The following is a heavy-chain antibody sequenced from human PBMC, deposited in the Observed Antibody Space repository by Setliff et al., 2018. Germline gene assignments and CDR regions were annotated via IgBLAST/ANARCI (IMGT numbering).Heavy chain of an antibody. D-gene: IGHD3-22*01. J-gene: IGHJ3*02. V-gene: IGHV3-74*01. Sequence: PGESLKISCVTSGFTFSNYWMHWVRQPQGKGLLWVSRIDGEGNNINYADSVKGRFTISRDNARNTVYLQMNGLRAEDTAVYYCVTGMGTHYYDPSAQGPFAIWGRGTMVTVSS. CDR3: VTGMGTHYYDPSAQGPFAI. CDR2: IDGEGNNI. CDR1: GFTFSNYW.